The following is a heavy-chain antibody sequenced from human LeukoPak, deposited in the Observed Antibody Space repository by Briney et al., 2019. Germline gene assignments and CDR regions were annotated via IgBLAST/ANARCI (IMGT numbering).Heavy chain of an antibody. Sequence: PGGSLRLSCAASGFTFSSYSMNLVRQAPGKGLEWVSSISSSSSYIYYADSVKGRFTISRDNAKNSLYLQMNSLRAEDTAVYYCARDLDGDLPAFDYWGQGTLVTVSS. CDR3: ARDLDGDLPAFDY. V-gene: IGHV3-21*01. CDR2: ISSSSSYI. CDR1: GFTFSSYS. J-gene: IGHJ4*02. D-gene: IGHD4-17*01.